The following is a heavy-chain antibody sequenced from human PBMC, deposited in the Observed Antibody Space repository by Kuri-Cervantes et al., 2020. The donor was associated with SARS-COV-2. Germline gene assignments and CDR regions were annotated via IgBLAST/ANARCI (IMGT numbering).Heavy chain of an antibody. J-gene: IGHJ4*02. D-gene: IGHD1-1*01. CDR3: AKDSLLEVKFDY. V-gene: IGHV3-30*02. CDR1: GFTFSSYG. CDR2: IRYDGSNK. Sequence: GESLKISCAASGFTFSSYGMHWVRQAPGKGLEWVAFIRYDGSNKYYADSVKGRFTISRDNSKNTPYLQMNSLRAEDTAVYYCAKDSLLEVKFDYWGQGTLVTVSS.